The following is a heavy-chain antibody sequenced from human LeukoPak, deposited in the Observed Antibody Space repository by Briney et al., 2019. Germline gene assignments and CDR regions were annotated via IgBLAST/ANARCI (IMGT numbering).Heavy chain of an antibody. J-gene: IGHJ4*02. CDR3: AVDGSGSYYHFDY. CDR2: IIPIFGTA. V-gene: IGHV1-69*13. D-gene: IGHD3-10*01. CDR1: GGTFSSYA. Sequence: SVKVSCKASGGTFSSYAISWVRQAPGQGLEWMGGIIPIFGTANYAQTSQGRVTITADESTSTTYMELSSLRSEDTAAYYCAVDGSGSYYHFDYWGQGTLVTVSS.